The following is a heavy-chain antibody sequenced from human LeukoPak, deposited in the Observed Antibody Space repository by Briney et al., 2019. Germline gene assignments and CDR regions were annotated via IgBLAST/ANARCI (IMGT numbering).Heavy chain of an antibody. Sequence: GSSVKVSCKASGGTFINYAISWVRQAPGQGLEWMGWISAYNGNTNYAQKLQGRVTMTTDTSTSTAYMELRGLRSDDTAVYYCASGTSYYYYMDVWGKGTTVTVSS. CDR3: ASGTSYYYYMDV. CDR2: ISAYNGNT. J-gene: IGHJ6*03. V-gene: IGHV1-18*01. CDR1: GGTFINYA. D-gene: IGHD2-2*01.